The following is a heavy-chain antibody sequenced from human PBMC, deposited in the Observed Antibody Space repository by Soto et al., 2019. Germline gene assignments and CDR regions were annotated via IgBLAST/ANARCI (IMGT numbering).Heavy chain of an antibody. V-gene: IGHV4-59*08. CDR1: GGSISSYY. CDR3: ARHEGVCSGGSCSLHFDY. J-gene: IGHJ4*02. D-gene: IGHD2-15*01. Sequence: QVQLQESGPGLVKPSETLSLTCTVSGGSISSYYWSWIRQPPGKGLEWIGYIYYSGSTNYNPSLKSRVTLSVDQSKNQCSLKLSSVTAADTAVYYCARHEGVCSGGSCSLHFDYWGQGTLVTVSS. CDR2: IYYSGST.